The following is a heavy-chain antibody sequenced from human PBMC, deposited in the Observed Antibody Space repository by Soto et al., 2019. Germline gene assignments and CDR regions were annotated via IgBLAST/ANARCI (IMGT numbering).Heavy chain of an antibody. CDR1: GYTFTNYF. V-gene: IGHV1-46*01. Sequence: QGQLVQSGTEVKKPGASVKVSCKASGYTFTNYFIHWVRRAPGQGLEWMGRINPSDGSTTYAQKFQGRITMTRDSSTSTVYMEQSSLRSEGTAVYYCARGGPEMATIGSFDYWGQGTLVTVSS. CDR3: ARGGPEMATIGSFDY. D-gene: IGHD5-12*01. CDR2: INPSDGST. J-gene: IGHJ4*02.